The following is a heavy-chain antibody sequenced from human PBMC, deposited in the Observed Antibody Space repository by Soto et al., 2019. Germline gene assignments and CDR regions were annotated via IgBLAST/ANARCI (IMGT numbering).Heavy chain of an antibody. V-gene: IGHV3-33*01. CDR2: IWYDGSNK. D-gene: IGHD2-2*01. J-gene: IGHJ4*02. CDR1: GFTFSSYG. CDR3: ARDFGDIVVVPAARFDY. Sequence: QVQLVESGGGVVQPGRSLRLSCAASGFTFSSYGMHWVRQAPGKGLEWVAVIWYDGSNKYYADSVKGRFTISRDNSKNTLYLQMNSLRAEDTAVYYCARDFGDIVVVPAARFDYWGQGTLVTVSS.